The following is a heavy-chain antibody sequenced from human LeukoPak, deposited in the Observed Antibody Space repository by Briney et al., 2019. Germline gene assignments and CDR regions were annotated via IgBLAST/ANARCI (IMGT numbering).Heavy chain of an antibody. D-gene: IGHD2-15*01. CDR3: ARQRTGGDWFDP. Sequence: SETLSLTCAVSGVPISSYYWSWIRQPPGKGLEWIGYIYYSGSTNYNPSLKSRVTISVDTSKNQFSLKLSSVTAADTAVYYCARQRTGGDWFDPWGQGTLVTVSS. J-gene: IGHJ5*02. CDR2: IYYSGST. V-gene: IGHV4-59*08. CDR1: GVPISSYY.